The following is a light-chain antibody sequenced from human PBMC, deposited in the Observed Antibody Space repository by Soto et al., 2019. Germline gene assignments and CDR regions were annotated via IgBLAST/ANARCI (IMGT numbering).Light chain of an antibody. Sequence: IVVAQASGTLFFFAGARGTLSCRGSESVSSNVAWYQQKPGQTPRLLIYGASTRATGVPPRFSGSRSGTDFTLTISSLEPEDFAVYYCQQYGSSPPITFGQGTRLEIK. CDR1: ESVSSN. V-gene: IGKV3-20*01. CDR3: QQYGSSPPIT. CDR2: GAS. J-gene: IGKJ5*01.